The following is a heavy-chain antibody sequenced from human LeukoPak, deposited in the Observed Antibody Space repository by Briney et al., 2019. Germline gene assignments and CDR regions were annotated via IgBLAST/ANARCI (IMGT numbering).Heavy chain of an antibody. CDR3: ARTVATGTYRYFDL. CDR1: GGSVSSGSYY. CDR2: FYYSGST. Sequence: SETLSLTCTVSGGSVSSGSYYWSWIRQPPGKGLEWIGYFYYSGSTNYNPSLKSRVTISVDTSKNQFSLKLSSVTAADTAVYYCARTVATGTYRYFDLWGRGTLVTVSS. V-gene: IGHV4-61*01. D-gene: IGHD4-23*01. J-gene: IGHJ2*01.